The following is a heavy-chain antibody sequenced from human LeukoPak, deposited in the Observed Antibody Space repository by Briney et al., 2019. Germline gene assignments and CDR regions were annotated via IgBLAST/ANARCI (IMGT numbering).Heavy chain of an antibody. D-gene: IGHD7-27*01. V-gene: IGHV3-23*01. CDR3: AKREGANWGSADYYYYMDV. Sequence: GGSLRLSCAASGFTFSSYAMSWVRQAPGKGLEWVSAISGSGGSAYYADSVKGRFTISRDNSKNTLYLQMNSLRAEDTAVYYCAKREGANWGSADYYYYMDVWGKGTTVTVSS. CDR2: ISGSGGSA. CDR1: GFTFSSYA. J-gene: IGHJ6*03.